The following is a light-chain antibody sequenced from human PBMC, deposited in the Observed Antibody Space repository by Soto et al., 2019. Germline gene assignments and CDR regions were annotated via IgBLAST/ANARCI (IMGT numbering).Light chain of an antibody. CDR3: CAYAGSHNYV. CDR1: TSDVGTYIL. V-gene: IGLV2-23*02. Sequence: QPVLTQPASVSGSPGQSNTISCTGTTSDVGTYILVSWYQQHPGNAPQLMIYEFYKRPSGVSDRFSGSKSGNTASLTISGLHPEDEADYYCCAYAGSHNYVFGNGTKLTVL. J-gene: IGLJ1*01. CDR2: EFY.